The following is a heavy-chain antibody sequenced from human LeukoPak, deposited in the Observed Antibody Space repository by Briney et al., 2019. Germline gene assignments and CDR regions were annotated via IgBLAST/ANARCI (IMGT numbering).Heavy chain of an antibody. Sequence: GGSLRLSCAASGFTFSDYYMSWTRQAPGKGLEWVSYISSSGSTIYYADSVKGRFTISRDNAKNSLYLQMNSLRAEDTAVYYCARRGYDILTGYYRYYFDYWGQGTLVTVSS. V-gene: IGHV3-11*01. CDR3: ARRGYDILTGYYRYYFDY. D-gene: IGHD3-9*01. J-gene: IGHJ4*02. CDR1: GFTFSDYY. CDR2: ISSSGSTI.